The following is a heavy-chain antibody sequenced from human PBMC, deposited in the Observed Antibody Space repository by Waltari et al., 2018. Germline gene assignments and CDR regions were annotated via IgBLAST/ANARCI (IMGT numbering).Heavy chain of an antibody. J-gene: IGHJ4*02. V-gene: IGHV3-21*01. CDR3: ARVSGHLERYSDLDY. CDR2: ISPDSSYI. D-gene: IGHD1-1*01. Sequence: EVQLLESGGGLVTPGGSLRLSCEASGFTFGTYSLNWVRQAPGKGLEWVSSISPDSSYIYYAGSVKGRFTISRDNAKNSLYVQMSSLRAEDTAVYYCARVSGHLERYSDLDYWGQGTLVTVSS. CDR1: GFTFGTYS.